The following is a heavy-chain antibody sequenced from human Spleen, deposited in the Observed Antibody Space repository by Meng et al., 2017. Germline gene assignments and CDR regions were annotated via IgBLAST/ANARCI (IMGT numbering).Heavy chain of an antibody. V-gene: IGHV4-34*01. CDR2: INHSGST. CDR1: GGAFSDYD. CDR3: ARGPTTMAHDFDY. Sequence: QMHHKHWGAGLCSPSVTLPRSSVVSGGAFSDYDWSWIRQPPGKGLEGIGEINHSGSTNYNPSLESRATISVNTSQNNLSLKLSSVTAADSAVYYCARGPTTMAHDFDYWGQGTLVTVSS. J-gene: IGHJ4*02. D-gene: IGHD4-11*01.